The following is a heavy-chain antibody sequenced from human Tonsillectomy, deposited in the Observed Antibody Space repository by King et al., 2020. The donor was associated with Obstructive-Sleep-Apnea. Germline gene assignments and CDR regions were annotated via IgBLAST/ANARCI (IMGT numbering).Heavy chain of an antibody. D-gene: IGHD6-13*01. J-gene: IGHJ4*02. CDR3: AKPTAAAGTFADY. CDR1: GFSFSSYG. V-gene: IGHV3-30*02. CDR2: IRYGGSNK. Sequence: VQLVESGGGVVQPGGSLRLSCAASGFSFSSYGMHWVRQAPGKGLEWVAFIRYGGSNKYYADSVKGRFTISRDTSKKTLYLQMNSLRAEDTAVFYCAKPTAAAGTFADYWGQGTLVTVSS.